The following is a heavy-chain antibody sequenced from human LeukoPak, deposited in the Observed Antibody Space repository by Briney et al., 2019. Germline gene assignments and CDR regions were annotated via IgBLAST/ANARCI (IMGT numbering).Heavy chain of an antibody. Sequence: SETLSLTCTVSGGSISSYYWSWIRQPPGKGLEWIGYIYYSGSTNYNPSLKSRVTISVDTSKNQFSLKLSSVTAADTAVYYCAREGYGSGSYNYHYYMDVWGKGTTVTVSS. J-gene: IGHJ6*03. D-gene: IGHD3-10*01. CDR1: GGSISSYY. CDR3: AREGYGSGSYNYHYYMDV. V-gene: IGHV4-59*01. CDR2: IYYSGST.